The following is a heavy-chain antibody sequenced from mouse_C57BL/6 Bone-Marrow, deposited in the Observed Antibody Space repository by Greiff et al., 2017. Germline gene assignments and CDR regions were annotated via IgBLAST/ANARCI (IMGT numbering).Heavy chain of an antibody. D-gene: IGHD2-2*01. Sequence: EVKLQESGAELVRPGASVKLSCPASGFNIKDYYMHWVKQRPEQGLEWIGRIDPEDGDTAYAPKFQGKATMTADTSSNTAYLQLSSLTSEDTAVYYCTIGGPYGYDLDYWGQGTTLTVSS. V-gene: IGHV14-1*01. J-gene: IGHJ2*01. CDR3: TIGGPYGYDLDY. CDR1: GFNIKDYY. CDR2: IDPEDGDT.